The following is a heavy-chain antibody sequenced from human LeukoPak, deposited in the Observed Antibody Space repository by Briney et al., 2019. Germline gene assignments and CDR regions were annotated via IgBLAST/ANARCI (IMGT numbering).Heavy chain of an antibody. J-gene: IGHJ3*02. V-gene: IGHV3-30*18. D-gene: IGHD3-22*01. CDR2: ISYDGSNK. Sequence: GGSLRLSWAAAGFTFSSYGMHWGRQAPGKGLEWVAVISYDGSNKYYADSVKGRFTISRDNSKNSLYLQMNSLTAEATAVYYCAKPSFYDSSGGAFDTWGQGTMVTVSS. CDR3: AKPSFYDSSGGAFDT. CDR1: GFTFSSYG.